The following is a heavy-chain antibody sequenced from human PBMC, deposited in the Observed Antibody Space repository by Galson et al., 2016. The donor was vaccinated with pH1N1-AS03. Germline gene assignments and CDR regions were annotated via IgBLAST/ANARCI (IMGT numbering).Heavy chain of an antibody. CDR1: GFTLINYG. CDR2: IWHVGNNR. V-gene: IGHV3-33*01. D-gene: IGHD3-22*01. Sequence: SLRLSCAASGFTLINYGMHWVRQAPGKGLEWVAIIWHVGNNRYYADSVKGRFTISRDSSKNTLYLEMTNLRAEDTAIYYCARDDDNSGYFIDHWGQGTLVTVSS. CDR3: ARDDDNSGYFIDH. J-gene: IGHJ4*02.